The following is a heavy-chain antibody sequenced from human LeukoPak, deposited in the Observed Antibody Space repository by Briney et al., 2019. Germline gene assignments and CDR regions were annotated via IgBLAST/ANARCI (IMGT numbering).Heavy chain of an antibody. CDR3: ARGAGAGYNLQPFDY. J-gene: IGHJ4*02. CDR1: GGSISSYY. Sequence: SETLSLTCTVSGGSISSYYWSWIRQPPGKGLEWMGYIYYSGSTKYNPSLKSRVSISVDTSKNQFSLKLSSVTAADTAVYYCARGAGAGYNLQPFDYWGQGTPVTVSS. D-gene: IGHD5-24*01. V-gene: IGHV4-59*08. CDR2: IYYSGST.